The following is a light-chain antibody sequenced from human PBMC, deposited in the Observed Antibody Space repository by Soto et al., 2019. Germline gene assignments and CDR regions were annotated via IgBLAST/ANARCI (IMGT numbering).Light chain of an antibody. V-gene: IGLV2-14*01. CDR2: EVT. CDR1: GSDIGRYNY. CDR3: SSYTTSDTLL. J-gene: IGLJ2*01. Sequence: QSALTQPASVTGSPGQSITISCSGGGSDIGRYNYVSWYQRHPGKAPKLIIYEVTNRPSGISDRFSGAKSGNTASLTISGLLPEDEAEYYCSSYTTSDTLLFGGGTKVTVL.